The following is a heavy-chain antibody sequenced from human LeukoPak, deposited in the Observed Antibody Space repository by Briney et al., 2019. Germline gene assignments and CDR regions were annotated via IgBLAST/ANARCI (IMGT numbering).Heavy chain of an antibody. CDR1: GGSFSGYY. V-gene: IGHV3-33*08. CDR2: IWYDGSNK. Sequence: LSLTCAVYGGSFSGYYWSWIRQPPGKGLEWVAVIWYDGSNKYYADSVKGRFTISRDNSKNTLYLQMNSLRAEDTAVYYCARDRIAVAGTYHYFDYWGQGTLVTVSS. CDR3: ARDRIAVAGTYHYFDY. D-gene: IGHD6-19*01. J-gene: IGHJ4*02.